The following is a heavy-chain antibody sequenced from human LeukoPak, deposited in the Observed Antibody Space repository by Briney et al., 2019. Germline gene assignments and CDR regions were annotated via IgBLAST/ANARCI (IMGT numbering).Heavy chain of an antibody. J-gene: IGHJ4*02. V-gene: IGHV4-61*09. D-gene: IGHD3-22*01. CDR3: ARGYYDSSGYYQSPIFDY. CDR2: IHISGST. CDR1: GGSISSGSYC. Sequence: SETLSLTCTVSGGSISSGSYCWSWIRQPAGKGLEWIGHIHISGSTNYNPSLKSRVTISLDKSENQFSLKLNSVTAADTAVYYCARGYYDSSGYYQSPIFDYWGQGTLVTVSS.